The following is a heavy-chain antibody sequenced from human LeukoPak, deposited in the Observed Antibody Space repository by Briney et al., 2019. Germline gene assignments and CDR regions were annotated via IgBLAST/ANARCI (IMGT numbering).Heavy chain of an antibody. J-gene: IGHJ4*02. CDR3: ARPAIVGATSPDY. CDR1: GFTFSNYS. V-gene: IGHV3-21*01. D-gene: IGHD1-26*01. Sequence: GGSLRLSCAASGFTFSNYSMNWVRQAPGKGLEWVSSISSSSSYIYYADSVKGRFTISRDNAKNSLYLQMNSLRAEDTAVYYCARPAIVGATSPDYRGQGTLVTVSS. CDR2: ISSSSSYI.